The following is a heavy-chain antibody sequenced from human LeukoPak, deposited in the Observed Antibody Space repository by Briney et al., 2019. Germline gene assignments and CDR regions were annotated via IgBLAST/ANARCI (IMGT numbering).Heavy chain of an antibody. CDR1: GGSISSYY. V-gene: IGHV4-4*07. CDR3: ARDGQVAVVTWGMDV. D-gene: IGHD6-19*01. Sequence: PSETLSLTCTVSGGSISSYYWSWIRQPAGKGLEWIGRIYTSGSTNYNPSLKSRVTMSVDTSKNQFSLKLSSVTAADTAVYYCARDGQVAVVTWGMDVWGQGTTVTVSS. CDR2: IYTSGST. J-gene: IGHJ6*02.